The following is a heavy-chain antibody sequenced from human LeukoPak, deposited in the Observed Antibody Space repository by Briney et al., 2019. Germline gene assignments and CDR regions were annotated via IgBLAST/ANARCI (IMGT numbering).Heavy chain of an antibody. CDR3: AKHDVTTYHFDY. CDR2: IYYTGST. J-gene: IGHJ4*02. Sequence: PSETLSLTCTVSGGSISSYYWSWIRQPPGKGLEWIGYIYYTGSTYYNPSLKSRLTMSVDTSKNQFSLKLSSVTAADTAVYYCAKHDVTTYHFDYWGQGTLVTVSS. D-gene: IGHD4-17*01. V-gene: IGHV4-59*12. CDR1: GGSISSYY.